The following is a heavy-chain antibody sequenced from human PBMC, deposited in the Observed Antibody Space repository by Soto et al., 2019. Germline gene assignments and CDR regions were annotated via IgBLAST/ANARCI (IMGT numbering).Heavy chain of an antibody. V-gene: IGHV3-23*01. CDR1: GFTFGTYP. Sequence: QPGGSLRLSCAASGFTFGTYPMSWVRQAPGKGLEWVSSISGGGTPTYYAGSVEGRFTISRDNSKNTLYLQINSLRVEDTAVYYCAKVKTWTILDYWGRGTLVTVSS. CDR2: ISGGGTPT. CDR3: AKVKTWTILDY. J-gene: IGHJ4*02.